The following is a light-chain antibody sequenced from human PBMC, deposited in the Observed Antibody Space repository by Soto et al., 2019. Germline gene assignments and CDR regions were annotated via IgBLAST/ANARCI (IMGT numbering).Light chain of an antibody. J-gene: IGLJ1*01. CDR1: SSNIGAGYD. V-gene: IGLV1-40*01. CDR3: PSYDSSLSGLV. Sequence: QSVLTQPPSLSGAPGQRVTISCTGRSSNIGAGYDLHWYQQLPGTSPKLLIDGNSNRPSGVPARLSGSKSGTSASLSITGIQAEDEADYYCPSYDSSLSGLVFGTGTKLTVL. CDR2: GNS.